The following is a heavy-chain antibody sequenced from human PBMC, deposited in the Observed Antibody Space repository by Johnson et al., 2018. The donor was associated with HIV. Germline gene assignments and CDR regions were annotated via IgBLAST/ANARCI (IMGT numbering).Heavy chain of an antibody. D-gene: IGHD1-26*01. V-gene: IGHV3-9*01. CDR3: AKDRVGVSYWDAFDI. J-gene: IGHJ3*02. Sequence: VQLVESGGGVVQPGRSLRLSCAASGFTFDDYAMHWVRQAPGKGLEWVSGISWNSGSIGYADSVKGRFTISRDNAKNSLYLQMNSLRAEDTALYYCAKDRVGVSYWDAFDIWGQGTMVTVSS. CDR2: ISWNSGSI. CDR1: GFTFDDYA.